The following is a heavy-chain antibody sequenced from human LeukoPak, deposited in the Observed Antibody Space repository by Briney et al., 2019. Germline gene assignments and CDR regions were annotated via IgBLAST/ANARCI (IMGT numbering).Heavy chain of an antibody. J-gene: IGHJ4*02. D-gene: IGHD3-22*01. CDR1: GGSISSGYY. Sequence: SETLSLTCTVSGGSISSGYYWGWIRQPPGKGLEWIGSIYHSGSTYYNPSLKSRVTISVDTSKNQFSLKLSSVTAADTAVYYCARTDSYYDSSGYWHYYFDYWGQGTLVTVSS. CDR2: IYHSGST. CDR3: ARTDSYYDSSGYWHYYFDY. V-gene: IGHV4-38-2*02.